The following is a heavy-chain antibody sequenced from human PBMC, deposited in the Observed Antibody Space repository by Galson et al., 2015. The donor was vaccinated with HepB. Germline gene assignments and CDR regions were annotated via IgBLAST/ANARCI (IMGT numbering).Heavy chain of an antibody. V-gene: IGHV5-10-1*01. CDR2: IDPSDSYT. CDR1: GYSFTSYW. D-gene: IGHD3-9*01. Sequence: QSGAEVKKPGESLRISCKGSGYSFTSYWISWVRQMPGKGLEWMGRIDPSDSYTNYSPSFQGHVTISADKSISTAYLQWSSLKASDTAMYYCARHAETEYYDILTGPPITLEGAYYFDYWGQGTLVTVSS. CDR3: ARHAETEYYDILTGPPITLEGAYYFDY. J-gene: IGHJ4*02.